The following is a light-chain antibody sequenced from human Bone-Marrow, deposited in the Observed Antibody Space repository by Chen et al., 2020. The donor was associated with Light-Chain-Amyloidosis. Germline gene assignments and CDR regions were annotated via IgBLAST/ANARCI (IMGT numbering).Light chain of an antibody. CDR2: DDS. CDR3: QVWDRSSDRPV. Sequence: SYVLTQPSSVSVAPGQTATIACGGNNIGSTSVHWYQQTPGQAPLLFVYDDSDRTSGIPERLSGSNYGNTATLHISRVEAGDEADYYCQVWDRSSDRPVFGGGNKLTVL. V-gene: IGLV3-21*02. J-gene: IGLJ3*02. CDR1: NIGSTS.